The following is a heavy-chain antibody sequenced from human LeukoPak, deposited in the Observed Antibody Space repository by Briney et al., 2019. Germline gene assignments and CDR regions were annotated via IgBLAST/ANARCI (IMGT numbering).Heavy chain of an antibody. CDR2: INPKNAAR. D-gene: IGHD6-13*01. Sequence: ASVKVSCKASGYTFTGHYMHWVRQAPGQGLEWMGWINPKNAARNYAQKFQGRVTMTRDTSSGTVYMELSSLSSDDTAVYYCARTLYIAAAPGGLDYWGQGTLVTVSS. CDR1: GYTFTGHY. V-gene: IGHV1-2*02. J-gene: IGHJ4*02. CDR3: ARTLYIAAAPGGLDY.